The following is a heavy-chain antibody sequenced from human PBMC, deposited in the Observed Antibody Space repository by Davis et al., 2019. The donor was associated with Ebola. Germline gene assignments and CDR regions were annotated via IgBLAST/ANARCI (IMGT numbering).Heavy chain of an antibody. V-gene: IGHV1-2*02. CDR2: INPNSGGT. CDR1: GYTFIGYY. D-gene: IGHD5-18*01. J-gene: IGHJ5*02. Sequence: ASVKVSCKASGYTFIGYYIHWVRQAPGQGLEWMGWINPNSGGTYYAQQYQDRVSMTRDTSTSTAYMELSPLGSDDTAVYYCAREDTHWFDPWGQGTLVTVSS. CDR3: AREDTHWFDP.